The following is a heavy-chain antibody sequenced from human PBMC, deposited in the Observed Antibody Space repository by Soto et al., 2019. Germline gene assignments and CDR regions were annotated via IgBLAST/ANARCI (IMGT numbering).Heavy chain of an antibody. CDR2: INHSGST. CDR3: ARVVGARSIAARPGAFDI. V-gene: IGHV4-34*01. J-gene: IGHJ3*02. D-gene: IGHD6-6*01. Sequence: QVQLQQWGAGLLKPSETLSLTCAVYGGSFSGYYWSWIRQPPGKGLEWIGEINHSGSTNYNPSLKSRVTISVDTSKNQFSLKLSSVTAADTAVYYCARVVGARSIAARPGAFDIWGQGTMVTVSS. CDR1: GGSFSGYY.